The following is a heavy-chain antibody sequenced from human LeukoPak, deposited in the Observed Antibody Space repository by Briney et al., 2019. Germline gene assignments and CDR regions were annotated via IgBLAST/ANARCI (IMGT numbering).Heavy chain of an antibody. V-gene: IGHV3-30*18. CDR3: AKWAGVYDYDSSGYLSGFDY. CDR2: ISYDGSNK. J-gene: IGHJ4*02. Sequence: QSGGSLRLSCAASGFTFSSYGMHWVRQAPGKGLEWVAVISYDGSNKYYADSVKGRFTISRDNSKNTLYLQMNSLRAEDTAVYYCAKWAGVYDYDSSGYLSGFDYWGQGTLVTVSS. CDR1: GFTFSSYG. D-gene: IGHD3-22*01.